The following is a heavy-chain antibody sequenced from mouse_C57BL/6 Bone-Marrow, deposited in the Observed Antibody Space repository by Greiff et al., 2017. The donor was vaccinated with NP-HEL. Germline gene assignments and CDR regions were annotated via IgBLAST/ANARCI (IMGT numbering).Heavy chain of an antibody. D-gene: IGHD1-1*01. Sequence: EVQVVESGGGLVQPGGSLKLSCAASGFTFSDYYMYWVRQTPEKRLEWVAYISNGGGSTYYPDTVKGRFTISRDNAKNTLYLQMSRLKSEDTAMYYCARQDYGSSPAWFAYWGQGTLVTVSA. CDR1: GFTFSDYY. J-gene: IGHJ3*01. CDR3: ARQDYGSSPAWFAY. CDR2: ISNGGGST. V-gene: IGHV5-12*01.